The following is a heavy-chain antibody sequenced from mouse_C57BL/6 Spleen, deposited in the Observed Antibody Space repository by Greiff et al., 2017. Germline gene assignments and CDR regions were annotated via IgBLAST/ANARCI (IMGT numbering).Heavy chain of an antibody. V-gene: IGHV5-6*01. Sequence: EVHLVESGGDLVKPGGSLKLSCAASGFTFSSYGMSWVRQTPDKRLEWVATISSGGSYTYYPDSVKGRFTISRDNAKNTLYLQMSSLKSEDTAMYYCARHAAMITPYYFDYWGQGTTLTVSS. CDR2: ISSGGSYT. J-gene: IGHJ2*01. CDR1: GFTFSSYG. CDR3: ARHAAMITPYYFDY. D-gene: IGHD2-4*01.